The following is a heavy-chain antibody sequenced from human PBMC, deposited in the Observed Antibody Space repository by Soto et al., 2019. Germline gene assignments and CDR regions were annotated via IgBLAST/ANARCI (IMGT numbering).Heavy chain of an antibody. Sequence: QVQLQESGPGLVKPSGTLSLTCAVSGGSISSSNWWSWVRQPPGKGLEWIGEIYHSGSTNYNPSRRRRVTISVDKAKNQFSLKLSSVTAADTAVYYCARVALVVPAASYYYYGMDVWGQGTTVTVSS. J-gene: IGHJ6*02. D-gene: IGHD2-2*01. CDR2: IYHSGST. V-gene: IGHV4-4*02. CDR1: GGSISSSNW. CDR3: ARVALVVPAASYYYYGMDV.